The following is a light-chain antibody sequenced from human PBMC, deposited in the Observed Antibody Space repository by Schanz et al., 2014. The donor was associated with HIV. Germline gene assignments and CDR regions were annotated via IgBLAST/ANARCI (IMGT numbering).Light chain of an antibody. CDR3: QSYDSSLSVVV. J-gene: IGLJ2*01. Sequence: QSALTQPPSASGSPGQSVTISCTGTSSDVGGYNHVSWYQQHPGKAPKLMIYEVIKRPSGVPDRFSGSKSGSTASLAITGLQAEDEADYYCQSYDSSLSVVVFGGGTKLTVL. V-gene: IGLV2-8*01. CDR2: EVI. CDR1: SSDVGGYNH.